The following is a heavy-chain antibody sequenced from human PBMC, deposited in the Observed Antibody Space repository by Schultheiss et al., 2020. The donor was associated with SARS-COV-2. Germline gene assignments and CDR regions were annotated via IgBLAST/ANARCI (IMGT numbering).Heavy chain of an antibody. D-gene: IGHD2-15*01. CDR3: AKVPSPFVDYYYMDV. J-gene: IGHJ6*03. CDR2: ISGSGGTT. V-gene: IGHV3-23*01. Sequence: GGSLRLSCAASGFTFSDYYMSWIRQAPGKGLEWVSAISGSGGTTYYADSVKGRFTISRDNSKNTLYLQMNSLRADDTAVYYCAKVPSPFVDYYYMDVWGKGTTVTVSS. CDR1: GFTFSDYY.